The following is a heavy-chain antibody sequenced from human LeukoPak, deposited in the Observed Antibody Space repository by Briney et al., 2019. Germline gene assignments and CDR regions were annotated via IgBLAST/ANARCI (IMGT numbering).Heavy chain of an antibody. V-gene: IGHV3-23*01. CDR1: GFTFSSYW. CDR3: AREVAARRLGSWFDP. J-gene: IGHJ5*02. CDR2: ISGSGGST. D-gene: IGHD6-6*01. Sequence: GGSLRLSCAASGFTFSSYWMSWVRQAPGKGLEWVSAISGSGGSTYYADSVKGRFAISRDNSKNSLYLQMNSLRAEDTAVYYCAREVAARRLGSWFDPWGQGTLVTVSS.